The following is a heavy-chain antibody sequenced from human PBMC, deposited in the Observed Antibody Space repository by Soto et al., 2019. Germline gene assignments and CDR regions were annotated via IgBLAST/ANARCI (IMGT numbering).Heavy chain of an antibody. CDR3: ADWVIAVDAFDI. D-gene: IGHD6-19*01. CDR2: IYYSGST. CDR1: GGSISSSSYY. V-gene: IGHV4-39*01. J-gene: IGHJ3*02. Sequence: QLQLQESGPGLVKPSETLSLTCTVSGGSISSSSYYWGWIRQPPGKGLEWIGSIYYSGSTYYNPSLKSRVSLPVDTSKNQFALKLSSVTAADTAVYYCADWVIAVDAFDIWGQGTMVTVSS.